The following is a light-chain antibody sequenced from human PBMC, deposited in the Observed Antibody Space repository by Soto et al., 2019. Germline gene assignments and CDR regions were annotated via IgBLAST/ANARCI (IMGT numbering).Light chain of an antibody. CDR2: GAS. CDR1: QSVSSNY. V-gene: IGKV3-20*01. Sequence: GLTQSLWVVAVSPKKRATLSCRASQSVSSNYLAWYQQKPGQAPRPLIYGASSRATGIPDRFSGSGAGTDFTLTISRLESEDFAVYYCQQYGSSPWTFGQGTKVDIK. J-gene: IGKJ1*01. CDR3: QQYGSSPWT.